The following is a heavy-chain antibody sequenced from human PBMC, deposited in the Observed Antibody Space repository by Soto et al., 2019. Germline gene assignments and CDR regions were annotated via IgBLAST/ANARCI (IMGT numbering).Heavy chain of an antibody. CDR1: GFSLSTSGVG. J-gene: IGHJ4*02. Sequence: QITLKESGPTLVKPTQTLTLTCTFSGFSLSTSGVGVGWIRQPPGKALEWLALIYWDDNKRYSPSLKSRLTIXKVXSKSPVDLTKTDMDPVDTATYSCAHRRGSSWDFDYWGQGTLVTVSS. V-gene: IGHV2-5*02. CDR3: AHRRGSSWDFDY. D-gene: IGHD6-13*01. CDR2: IYWDDNK.